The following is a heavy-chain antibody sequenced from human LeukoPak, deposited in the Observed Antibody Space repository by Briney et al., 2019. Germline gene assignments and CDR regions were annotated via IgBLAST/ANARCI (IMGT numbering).Heavy chain of an antibody. Sequence: GGSLRLSCAASGFTFSGYWMSWVRQAPGKGLEWVANIDQDGSEKYYVDSVKGRFTISKDNAKNSLFLQMNSLRAEDTAVYYCAKDFPAVAMNYYFDYWGQGTLVTVSS. CDR2: IDQDGSEK. CDR1: GFTFSGYW. CDR3: AKDFPAVAMNYYFDY. V-gene: IGHV3-7*01. J-gene: IGHJ4*02. D-gene: IGHD6-19*01.